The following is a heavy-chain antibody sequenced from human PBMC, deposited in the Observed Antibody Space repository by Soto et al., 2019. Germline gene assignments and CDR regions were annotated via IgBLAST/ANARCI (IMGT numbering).Heavy chain of an antibody. CDR2: INGGGGST. CDR3: AKDQWGYTSTARIDY. V-gene: IGHV3-23*01. CDR1: GFTFSNYA. D-gene: IGHD6-13*01. Sequence: EVQLLESGGGLVQPGGSLRLSCAASGFTFSNYAMSWVRQAPGKGLEWVSSINGGGGSTYYADSVKGRFTISRDNSKNTLYLQMNSLRAEDTAVYYCAKDQWGYTSTARIDYWGQGALVTVSS. J-gene: IGHJ4*02.